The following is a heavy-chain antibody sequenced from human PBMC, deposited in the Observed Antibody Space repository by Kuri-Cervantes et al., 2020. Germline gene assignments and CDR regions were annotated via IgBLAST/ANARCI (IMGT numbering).Heavy chain of an antibody. D-gene: IGHD3-10*01. CDR3: ARGLRGLPFDY. Sequence: LRLSCTVSGGSVSSGSYYWSWIRQPPREGLEWIGYIDYSGSTFYNPSLKSRIIISGDTSKNQFSLKLSSLAAADTAVYFCARGLRGLPFDYWGPGTLVTVSS. CDR2: IDYSGST. J-gene: IGHJ4*02. V-gene: IGHV4-30-4*08. CDR1: GGSVSSGSYY.